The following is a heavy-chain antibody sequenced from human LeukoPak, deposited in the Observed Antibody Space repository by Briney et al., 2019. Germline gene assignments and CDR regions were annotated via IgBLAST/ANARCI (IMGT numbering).Heavy chain of an antibody. V-gene: IGHV3-23*01. CDR2: ISGSGGST. D-gene: IGHD3-22*01. Sequence: GGSLRLSRAASGFTFSSYAMSWVRQAPGKGLEWVSAISGSGGSTYYADSVKGRFTISRDNSKNTLYLQMNSLRAEDTAVYYCAKSDHYYDSSGFVDYWGQGTLVTVSS. CDR3: AKSDHYYDSSGFVDY. CDR1: GFTFSSYA. J-gene: IGHJ4*02.